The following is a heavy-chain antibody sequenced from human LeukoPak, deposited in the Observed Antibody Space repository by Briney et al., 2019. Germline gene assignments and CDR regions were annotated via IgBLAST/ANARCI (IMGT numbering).Heavy chain of an antibody. V-gene: IGHV4-4*02. CDR1: GGFISNINW. D-gene: IGHD3-22*01. Sequence: SETLSLTCAVSGGFISNINWWSWVRQPPGRGLEWIGEVHQSGVTNYNPSLKSRVTISVDRSKNQFSLKLSSVTAADTAVYYCARDRYYYDSSGYLGASYWFDPWGQGTLVTVSS. J-gene: IGHJ5*02. CDR2: VHQSGVT. CDR3: ARDRYYYDSSGYLGASYWFDP.